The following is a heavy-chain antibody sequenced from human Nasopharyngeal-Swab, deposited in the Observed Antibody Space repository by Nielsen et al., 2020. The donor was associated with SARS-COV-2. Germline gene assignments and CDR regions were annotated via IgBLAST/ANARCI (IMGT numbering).Heavy chain of an antibody. V-gene: IGHV5-10-1*01. D-gene: IGHD2/OR15-2a*01. J-gene: IGHJ6*03. Sequence: VHQMPGKGLEWMGRIDPIDSHTNYRPSFEGHVTMSVDKYSSTAYLQWSSLKASDTAIYYCARQGTFMDVWGTGTTVTVSS. CDR3: ARQGTFMDV. CDR2: IDPIDSHT.